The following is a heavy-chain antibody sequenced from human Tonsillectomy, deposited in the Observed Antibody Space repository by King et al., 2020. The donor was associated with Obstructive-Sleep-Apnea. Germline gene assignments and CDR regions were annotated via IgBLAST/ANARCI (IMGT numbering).Heavy chain of an antibody. CDR3: ARSPYGSGIIDYFDP. CDR2: IYYSGSS. CDR1: GGSISTYY. D-gene: IGHD3-10*01. V-gene: IGHV4-59*01. J-gene: IGHJ5*02. Sequence: VQLQESGPGLVKPSETLSLTCTVSGGSISTYYWSWLRQPPGKRLEWIGYIYYSGSSNYNPSLKRRVSISVDTSKNQFSLKLTSVTAADTAVYYGARSPYGSGIIDYFDPWGQGTLVTVSS.